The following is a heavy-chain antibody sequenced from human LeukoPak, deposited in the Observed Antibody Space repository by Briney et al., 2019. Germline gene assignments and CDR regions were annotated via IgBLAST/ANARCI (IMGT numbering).Heavy chain of an antibody. CDR1: GGSFSGYY. Sequence: SETLSLTCAVYGGSFSGYYWSWIRQPPVKGLEWIGEINHSGSTNYNPSLKSRVTISVDTSKNQFSLKLSSVTAADTAVYYCARGAYYDSSCYDALDIWGQGTMVTVSS. V-gene: IGHV4-34*01. D-gene: IGHD3-22*01. CDR3: ARGAYYDSSCYDALDI. J-gene: IGHJ3*02. CDR2: INHSGST.